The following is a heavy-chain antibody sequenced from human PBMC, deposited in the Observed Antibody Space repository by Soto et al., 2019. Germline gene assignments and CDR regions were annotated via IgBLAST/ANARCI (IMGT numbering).Heavy chain of an antibody. CDR1: GFTFSSYS. J-gene: IGHJ4*02. V-gene: IGHV3-21*01. D-gene: IGHD1-7*01. Sequence: GGSLRLSCAASGFTFSSYSMNWVRQAPGKGLEWVSSISSSSSYIYYADSVKGRFTISRDNAKNSLYLQMNSLRAEDTAVYYCARGITGTTSYFDYWGQGTLVTVSS. CDR2: ISSSSSYI. CDR3: ARGITGTTSYFDY.